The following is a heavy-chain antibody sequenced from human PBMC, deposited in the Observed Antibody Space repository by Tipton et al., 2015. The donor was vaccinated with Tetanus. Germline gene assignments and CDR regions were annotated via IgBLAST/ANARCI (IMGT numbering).Heavy chain of an antibody. CDR3: ARAGEGGYDATMGFYYYYMDV. CDR2: LYFSGNT. J-gene: IGHJ6*03. D-gene: IGHD5-12*01. V-gene: IGHV4-59*01. CDR1: GASISTYS. Sequence: LRLSCTVSGASISTYSWTWIQQSPGKGLEWIAYLYFSGNTNYNPPLKTRVTMSPDTSKNQVSLRLNSVTAADTAVYYCARAGEGGYDATMGFYYYYMDVWGKGTTVTVSS.